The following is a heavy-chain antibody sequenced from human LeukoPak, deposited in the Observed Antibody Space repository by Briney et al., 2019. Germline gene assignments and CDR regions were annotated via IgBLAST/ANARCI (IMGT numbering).Heavy chain of an antibody. CDR2: IYTSGST. J-gene: IGHJ6*03. Sequence: SETLSLTCTVSGGSISSGSYYWSWIRQPAGKGLEWIGRIYTSGSTNYNPSLKSRVTISVDTSKNQFSLKLSSVTAADTAVYYCARDYYGSGSYDYYYYMDVWGKGTTVTISS. CDR3: ARDYYGSGSYDYYYYMDV. CDR1: GGSISSGSYY. D-gene: IGHD3-10*01. V-gene: IGHV4-61*02.